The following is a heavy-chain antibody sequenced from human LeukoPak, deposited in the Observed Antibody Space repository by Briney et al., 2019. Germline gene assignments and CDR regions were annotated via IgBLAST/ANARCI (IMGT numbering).Heavy chain of an antibody. Sequence: SETLSLTCTVDCASIGRSDYVWGWIRQPPGKGLEWIGSIYYSGSTYYSPSLKGRVTISVDTSKNQFSLKLNSVTAADTAVYYCARGLRYFLFDPWGQGTPVTVSS. CDR1: CASIGRSDYV. D-gene: IGHD3-9*01. CDR3: ARGLRYFLFDP. J-gene: IGHJ5*02. V-gene: IGHV4-39*01. CDR2: IYYSGST.